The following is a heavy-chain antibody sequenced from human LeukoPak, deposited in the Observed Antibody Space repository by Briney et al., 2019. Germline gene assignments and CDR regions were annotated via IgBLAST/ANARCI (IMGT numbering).Heavy chain of an antibody. D-gene: IGHD6-19*01. CDR2: MYSSGST. CDR1: GASISNYY. V-gene: IGHV4-4*07. CDR3: ARTRSYYMDV. J-gene: IGHJ6*03. Sequence: SETLSLTCTVSGASISNYYWTWIRQPAGKGLEWIGRMYSSGSTIYNPTLKSRVTMSVDTSKNQFSLTLSSVTAADTAVYYCARTRSYYMDVWAKGTTVTVSS.